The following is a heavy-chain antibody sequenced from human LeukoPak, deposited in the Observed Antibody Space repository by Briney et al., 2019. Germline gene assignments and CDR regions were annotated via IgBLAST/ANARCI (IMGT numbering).Heavy chain of an antibody. D-gene: IGHD4-17*01. CDR3: ARRNYGDPQDY. V-gene: IGHV3-48*04. CDR2: ISSSGSTI. Sequence: GGSLRLSCAASGFTFSSYGMHWVRQAPGKGLEWVSYISSSGSTIYYADSVKGRFTISRDNARNSLYLQMNSLRAEDTAVYYCARRNYGDPQDYWGQGTLVTVSS. CDR1: GFTFSSYG. J-gene: IGHJ4*02.